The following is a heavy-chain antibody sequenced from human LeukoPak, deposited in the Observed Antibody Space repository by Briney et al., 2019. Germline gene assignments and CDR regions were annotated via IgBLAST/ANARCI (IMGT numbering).Heavy chain of an antibody. CDR2: IRSKANSYAT. CDR3: TQTGIAARPDY. D-gene: IGHD6-6*01. CDR1: GFTFSGPA. J-gene: IGHJ4*02. Sequence: EGSLKLSCAASGFTFSGPAMHWVRQASGKGLEWVGRIRSKANSYATAYAASVKGRFTISRDDSKNTAYLQMNSLKTEDTAVYYCTQTGIAARPDYWGQGTLVTVSS. V-gene: IGHV3-73*01.